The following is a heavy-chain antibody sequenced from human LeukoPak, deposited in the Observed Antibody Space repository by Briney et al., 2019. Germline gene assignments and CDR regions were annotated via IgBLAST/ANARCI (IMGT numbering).Heavy chain of an antibody. CDR3: ARSYYGSGRYGPHFDC. D-gene: IGHD3-10*01. CDR1: GGSISSGSYY. CDR2: IYTSGST. J-gene: IGHJ4*02. Sequence: PSETLSLTCTVSGGSISSGSYYWSWIRQPAGKGLEWIGRIYTSGSTNYNPSLKSRVTISVDTSKNQFSLKLSSVTAADTAVYYCARSYYGSGRYGPHFDCWGLGTLVTVSS. V-gene: IGHV4-61*02.